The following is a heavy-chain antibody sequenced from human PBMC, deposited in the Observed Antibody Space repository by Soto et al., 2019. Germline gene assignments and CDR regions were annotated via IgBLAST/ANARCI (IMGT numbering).Heavy chain of an antibody. CDR1: GFTFSSYS. Sequence: EVQLLESGGGLVNQGGSLRLSCATSGFTFSSYSMDWVRQAPGQGLEWVSSINPTSRYVFYADSVRGRFTISRDYAENSLHLQMNGLRGEDTAVYYCARHETRLTGDGFDIWGRGTVVTVSS. CDR2: INPTSRYV. V-gene: IGHV3-21*01. D-gene: IGHD3-9*01. CDR3: ARHETRLTGDGFDI. J-gene: IGHJ3*02.